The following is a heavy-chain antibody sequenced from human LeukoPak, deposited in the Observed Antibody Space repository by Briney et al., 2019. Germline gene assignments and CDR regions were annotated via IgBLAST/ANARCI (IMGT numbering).Heavy chain of an antibody. D-gene: IGHD3-22*01. Sequence: SETLSLTCAVSGGSISSGGYSWSWIRQPPGKGLEWIGYIYHSESTYYNPSLKSRVTISVDTSKNQFSLKLSSVTAADTAVYYCARMPHYYDSSGYYRRGAFDIWGQGTMVTVSS. CDR3: ARMPHYYDSSGYYRRGAFDI. V-gene: IGHV4-30-2*01. CDR1: GGSISSGGYS. CDR2: IYHSEST. J-gene: IGHJ3*02.